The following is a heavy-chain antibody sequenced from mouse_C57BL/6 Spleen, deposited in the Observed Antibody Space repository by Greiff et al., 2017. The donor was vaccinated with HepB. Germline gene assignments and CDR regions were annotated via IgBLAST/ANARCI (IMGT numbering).Heavy chain of an antibody. V-gene: IGHV1-58*01. Sequence: VQLQQSGAELVRPGSSVKMSCKTSGYTFTSYGINWVKQRPGQGLEWIGYIYIGNGYTEYNEKFKGKATLTSDPSSSTAYMQLSSLTSDDSAIDVCAKRSTVLYYAMDYWGQVTSVTVSS. J-gene: IGHJ4*01. D-gene: IGHD4-1*02. CDR3: AKRSTVLYYAMDY. CDR2: IYIGNGYT. CDR1: GYTFTSYG.